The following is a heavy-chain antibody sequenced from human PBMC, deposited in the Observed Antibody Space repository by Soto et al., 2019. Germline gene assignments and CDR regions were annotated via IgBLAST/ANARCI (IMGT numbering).Heavy chain of an antibody. V-gene: IGHV3-33*01. J-gene: IGHJ6*02. D-gene: IGHD1-1*01. CDR2: IWYDGSNK. CDR1: GFTFSSYG. Sequence: GGSLRPSWAASGFTFSSYGMHWVRQAPGKGLEWVAFIWYDGSNKYYADSVKGRFTISRDNSKNTLYLQMNSLRAEDTAVYYCARGRSAGYYYYYGMDVWGQGTTVTVSS. CDR3: ARGRSAGYYYYYGMDV.